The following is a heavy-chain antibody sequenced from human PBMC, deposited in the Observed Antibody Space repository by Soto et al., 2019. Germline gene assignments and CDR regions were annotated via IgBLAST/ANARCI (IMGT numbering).Heavy chain of an antibody. J-gene: IGHJ4*02. D-gene: IGHD1-1*01. CDR2: VYSSGTT. V-gene: IGHV4-59*01. CDR1: NTSISSYP. CDR3: TTYNWNDAVFEQ. Sequence: SETLSLTCTVSNTSISSYPWGWIRLPPGKGLEWITWVYSSGTTNYNPSLKSRVTVSVDTSKNQISLQVNYVTAADTAVYYCTTYNWNDAVFEQWGQGTQVTVSS.